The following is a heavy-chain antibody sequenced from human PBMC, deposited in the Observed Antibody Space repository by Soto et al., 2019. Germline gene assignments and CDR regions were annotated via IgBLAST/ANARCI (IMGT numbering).Heavy chain of an antibody. CDR2: ISSSSSYI. CDR3: AREARYQLISRDYNRFGY. Sequence: GGSLRLSCAASGFTFSSYSMNWVRQAPGKGLEWVSSISSSSSYIYYADSVKGRFTISRDNAKNSLYLQMNSLRAEDTAVYYCAREARYQLISRDYNRFGYWGQGTLVTVSS. V-gene: IGHV3-21*01. J-gene: IGHJ4*02. D-gene: IGHD2-2*01. CDR1: GFTFSSYS.